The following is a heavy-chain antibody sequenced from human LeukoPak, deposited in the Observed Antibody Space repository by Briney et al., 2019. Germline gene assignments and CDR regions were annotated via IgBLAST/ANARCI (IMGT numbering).Heavy chain of an antibody. CDR3: ARLGFCSRYLGWREHLPWFDP. Sequence: GESLKISCKGSGYRFTSYWIGWVRQLPGKGLEGMGIIYPGDSDTRYSPSFQGQVTISADKSTSTAYLQWSSLKASDSAMFYFARLGFCSRYLGWREHLPWFDPCRQGTLVIVSS. CDR1: GYRFTSYW. CDR2: IYPGDSDT. D-gene: IGHD3-3*01. V-gene: IGHV5-51*01. J-gene: IGHJ5*02.